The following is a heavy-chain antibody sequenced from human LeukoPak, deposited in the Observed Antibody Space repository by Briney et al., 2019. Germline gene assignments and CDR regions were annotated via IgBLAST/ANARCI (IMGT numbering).Heavy chain of an antibody. CDR1: GYTFTSYD. CDR3: ATWGIAVAGTRFDY. D-gene: IGHD6-19*01. J-gene: IGHJ4*02. Sequence: ASVKVSCKASGYTFTSYDINWVRQATGQGLEWMGWMNPNSGNTGYAQKFQGRVTMTRNTSISTAYMELSSLRSEDTAVYYCATWGIAVAGTRFDYWGQGTLVTVSS. CDR2: MNPNSGNT. V-gene: IGHV1-8*01.